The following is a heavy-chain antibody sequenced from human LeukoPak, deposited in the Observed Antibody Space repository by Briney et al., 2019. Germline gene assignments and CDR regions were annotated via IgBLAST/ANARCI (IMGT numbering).Heavy chain of an antibody. Sequence: KASETLSLTCAVYGGPFSGYYWSWIRQPPGKGLEWIGEINHSGSTNYNPSLKSRVTISVDTSKNQFSLKLSSVTAADTAVYYCARGGDREDTAMVTLIDYWGQGTLVTVSS. CDR3: ARGGDREDTAMVTLIDY. D-gene: IGHD5-18*01. CDR2: INHSGST. V-gene: IGHV4-34*01. J-gene: IGHJ4*02. CDR1: GGPFSGYY.